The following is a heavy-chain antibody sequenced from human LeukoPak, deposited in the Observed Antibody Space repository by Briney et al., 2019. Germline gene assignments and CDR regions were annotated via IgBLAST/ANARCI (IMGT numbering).Heavy chain of an antibody. J-gene: IGHJ4*02. D-gene: IGHD7-27*01. CDR3: ARNESPGRDFDY. CDR2: INHSGST. Sequence: SETLSLTCAVYGGSFSGYYWSWIRQPPGKGLEWIGEINHSGSTNYNPSLKSRVTISVDTSKNQFSLKLSSVTAANTAVYYCARNESPGRDFDYWGQGTLVTVSS. V-gene: IGHV4-34*01. CDR1: GGSFSGYY.